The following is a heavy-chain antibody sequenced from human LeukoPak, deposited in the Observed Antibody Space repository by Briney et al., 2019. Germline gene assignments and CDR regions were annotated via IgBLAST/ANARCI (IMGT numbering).Heavy chain of an antibody. J-gene: IGHJ4*02. CDR1: GGSFSGYY. Sequence: SETLSLTCAVYGGSFSGYYWSWIRQPPGKGLEWIGEINHSGSTNYNPSLKSRVTISVDTSKNQFSLKLSSVTAADTAVYYCARGYCSGGSCPGVLKNYFDYWGQGTLVAVSS. V-gene: IGHV4-34*01. CDR3: ARGYCSGGSCPGVLKNYFDY. CDR2: INHSGST. D-gene: IGHD2-15*01.